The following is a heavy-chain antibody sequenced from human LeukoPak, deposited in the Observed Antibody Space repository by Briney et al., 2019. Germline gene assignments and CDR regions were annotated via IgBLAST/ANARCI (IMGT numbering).Heavy chain of an antibody. CDR2: ISGSGGST. J-gene: IGHJ4*02. V-gene: IGHV3-23*01. CDR1: GFIFSSYA. CDR3: AKRSGDSYYLDS. D-gene: IGHD2-15*01. Sequence: GGSLRLPCAASGFIFSSYAMTWVRQAPGKGLEWVSAISGSGGSTYYADSVKGRFTISRDTSKSTLYLQMNSLRAEDTAVYYCAKRSGDSYYLDSWGQGTLVTVSS.